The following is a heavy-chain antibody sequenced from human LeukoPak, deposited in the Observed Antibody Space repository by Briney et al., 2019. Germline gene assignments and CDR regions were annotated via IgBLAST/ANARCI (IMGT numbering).Heavy chain of an antibody. CDR3: ARELVTAVSAPSNWFDP. Sequence: PPETLPLTCAVYGGSFSGYYWSWIRQPPGKGLEWIGEINHSGSTNYNPSLKSRVSISVDTSKNQFSLKLSSVTAADTAVYYCARELVTAVSAPSNWFDPWGQGTLVTVSS. D-gene: IGHD2-21*02. CDR2: INHSGST. V-gene: IGHV4-34*01. CDR1: GGSFSGYY. J-gene: IGHJ5*02.